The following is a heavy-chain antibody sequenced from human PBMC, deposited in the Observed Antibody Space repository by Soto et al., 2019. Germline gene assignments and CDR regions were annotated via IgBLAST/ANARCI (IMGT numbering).Heavy chain of an antibody. CDR2: MRPSSGRT. CDR1: GYSFTGLD. J-gene: IGHJ4*02. Sequence: ASVKVSCKASGYSFTGLDINWVRQTTGQGLERMGWMRPSSGRTGYAQKFQGRVTMTRDTSINTAYMELSSLTSDDTAFYYCARGVTAGVDYWGQGTLVTVSS. D-gene: IGHD1-26*01. CDR3: ARGVTAGVDY. V-gene: IGHV1-8*01.